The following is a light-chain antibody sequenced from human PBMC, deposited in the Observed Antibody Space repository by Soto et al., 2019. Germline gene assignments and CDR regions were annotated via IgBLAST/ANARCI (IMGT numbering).Light chain of an antibody. V-gene: IGLV3-1*01. Sequence: SYELTQPPSVSVSPGQTATITCSGDHLGDKHVCWYQLKPGQSPVPLIYQDKRRPSGIPERFSASNSGSTATLTISGTQPMDEADYYCQTWDSLSHVQFGGGTKLTVL. CDR1: HLGDKH. CDR2: QDK. CDR3: QTWDSLSHVQ. J-gene: IGLJ2*01.